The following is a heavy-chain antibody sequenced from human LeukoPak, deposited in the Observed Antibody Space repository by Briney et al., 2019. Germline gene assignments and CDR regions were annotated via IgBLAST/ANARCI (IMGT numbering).Heavy chain of an antibody. D-gene: IGHD5-24*01. CDR1: GFAFSSYA. CDR2: ISYDGSNK. CDR3: ARDPLQMATITRTFDY. Sequence: GGSLRLSCAASGFAFSSYAMHWVRQAPGKGLEWVAVISYDGSNKYYADSVKGRFTISRDNSKNTLYLQMNSLRAEDTAVYYCARDPLQMATITRTFDYWGQGTLVTVSS. V-gene: IGHV3-30*04. J-gene: IGHJ4*02.